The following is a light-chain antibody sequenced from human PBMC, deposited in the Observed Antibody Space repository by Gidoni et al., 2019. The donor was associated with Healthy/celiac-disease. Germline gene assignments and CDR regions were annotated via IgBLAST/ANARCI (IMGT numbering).Light chain of an antibody. V-gene: IGLV2-14*01. CDR2: DVS. Sequence: QSALTQPASVSGSPGQSITISCTGTSSDVGGYKYVSWYQQHPGKVPKLMIYDVSNRPSGVSNRFSGSKSGNTASLTISGLQAEDEADYYCSSYTFSSTLVFGTGTKVTVL. CDR3: SSYTFSSTLV. J-gene: IGLJ1*01. CDR1: SSDVGGYKY.